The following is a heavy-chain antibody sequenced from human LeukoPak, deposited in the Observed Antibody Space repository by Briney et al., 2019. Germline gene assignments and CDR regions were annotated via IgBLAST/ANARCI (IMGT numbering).Heavy chain of an antibody. D-gene: IGHD2-15*01. V-gene: IGHV3-23*01. Sequence: GGSLRLSCAASGFTFSSYAMSWVRQAPGKGLEWVSAISGSGGSTYYADSVKGRFTISKDDSKNTLYLQMNSLRAEDTAVYYCAKDRIGLYYFDYWGQGTLVTVSS. J-gene: IGHJ4*02. CDR2: ISGSGGST. CDR3: AKDRIGLYYFDY. CDR1: GFTFSSYA.